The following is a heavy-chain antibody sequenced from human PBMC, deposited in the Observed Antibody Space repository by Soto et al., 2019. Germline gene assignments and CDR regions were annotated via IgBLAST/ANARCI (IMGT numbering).Heavy chain of an antibody. Sequence: QLGGSLRLSCAASGFTFSSYAMSWVRQAPGKGLEWVSAISGSGGSTYYADSVKGWFTISRDNSKNTLYLQMNSLRAEDTAVYYCAKAFSFRITMVRGVSGLDYWGQGTLVTVSS. CDR1: GFTFSSYA. J-gene: IGHJ4*02. D-gene: IGHD3-10*01. CDR2: ISGSGGST. V-gene: IGHV3-23*01. CDR3: AKAFSFRITMVRGVSGLDY.